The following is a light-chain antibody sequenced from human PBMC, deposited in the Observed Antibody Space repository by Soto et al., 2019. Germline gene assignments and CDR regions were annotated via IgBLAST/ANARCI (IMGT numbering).Light chain of an antibody. CDR1: QSLLHTDGKTY. J-gene: IGKJ4*01. V-gene: IGKV2D-29*02. CDR2: EAS. CDR3: MQSIQPPFT. Sequence: DIVMTQTPLSLSVTPGQPASISCKSTQSLLHTDGKTYLYWYLQKPGQSPQLLMYEASNRFSGLPDGFRGPGSGTDFTPRISRVEAAHVGVYYSMQSIQPPFTFGGETKVPIK.